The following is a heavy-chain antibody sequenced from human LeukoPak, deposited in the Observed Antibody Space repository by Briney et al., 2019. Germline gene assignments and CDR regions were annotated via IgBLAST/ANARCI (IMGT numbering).Heavy chain of an antibody. CDR2: IGSNISTI. J-gene: IGHJ4*02. D-gene: IGHD3-22*01. V-gene: IGHV3-48*04. Sequence: PGGSLRLSCAASGFTFSSYSMNWVRQAPGKGLEWVSYIGSNISTIYYADSVKGRFTISRDNAKNSLYLQMNNLRAEDTAVYYCARAFYCYDSDYWGQGTLVTVSS. CDR1: GFTFSSYS. CDR3: ARAFYCYDSDY.